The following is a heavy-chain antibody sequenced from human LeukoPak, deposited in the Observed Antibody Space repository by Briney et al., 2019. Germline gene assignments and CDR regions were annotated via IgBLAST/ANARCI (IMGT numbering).Heavy chain of an antibody. D-gene: IGHD6-13*01. V-gene: IGHV3-30-3*01. CDR1: GFTFSSYA. CDR3: ARERIAATGTGWFDP. Sequence: GGSLRLSCTAFGFTFSSYAIHWVRQAPGKGLEWVAVISDDGTIKYYADSVKGRFTMSRDNSKNTLYLQMNSLRAEDTAVYYCARERIAATGTGWFDPWGQGTLVTVSS. J-gene: IGHJ5*02. CDR2: ISDDGTIK.